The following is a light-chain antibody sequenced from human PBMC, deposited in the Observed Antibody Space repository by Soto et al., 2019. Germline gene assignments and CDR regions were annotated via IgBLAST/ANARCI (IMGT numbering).Light chain of an antibody. V-gene: IGKV3-11*01. Sequence: EIVLTQSPATLSLSPGERAPLSCRARQSISFYLTWYPHHPGQAPRLLIYDASNRATGITARFSGSGSGTDFTLTISSLEPEDFAVYYCQQRSNWPTFGQGTRLEIK. CDR3: QQRSNWPT. CDR1: QSISFY. CDR2: DAS. J-gene: IGKJ5*01.